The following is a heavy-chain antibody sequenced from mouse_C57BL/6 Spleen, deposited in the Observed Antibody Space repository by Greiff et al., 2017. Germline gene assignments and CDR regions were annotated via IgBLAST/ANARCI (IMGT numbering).Heavy chain of an antibody. D-gene: IGHD1-1*01. Sequence: QVQLQQPGAELVRPGTSVKLSCKASGYTFTSYWMHWVKQRPGQGLEWIGVIDPSDSYTNYNQKFKGKATLTVDTSSSAAYMQLSSLTSEDSAVYYCARRPITTVVADAMDYWGQGTSVTVSS. CDR1: GYTFTSYW. V-gene: IGHV1-59*01. J-gene: IGHJ4*01. CDR3: ARRPITTVVADAMDY. CDR2: IDPSDSYT.